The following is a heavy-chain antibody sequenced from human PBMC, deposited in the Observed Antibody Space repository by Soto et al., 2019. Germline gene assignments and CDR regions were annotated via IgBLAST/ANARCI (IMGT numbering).Heavy chain of an antibody. V-gene: IGHV3-23*01. Sequence: GSLRLSCAASGFTFSSYAMSWVRQAPGKGLEWVSAISGSGGSTYYADSVKGRFTISRDNSKNTLYLQMNSLRAEDTAVYYCAKDPRHDSSGYSRIHYYYYGMDVWGQGTRVTVSS. D-gene: IGHD3-22*01. J-gene: IGHJ6*02. CDR2: ISGSGGST. CDR1: GFTFSSYA. CDR3: AKDPRHDSSGYSRIHYYYYGMDV.